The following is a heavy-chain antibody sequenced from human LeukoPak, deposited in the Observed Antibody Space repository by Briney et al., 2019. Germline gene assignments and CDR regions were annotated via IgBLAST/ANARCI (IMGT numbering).Heavy chain of an antibody. V-gene: IGHV1-2*02. D-gene: IGHD3-16*01. CDR2: INPNSGGT. Sequence: ASVKVSCKASGYTFTGYYMHWVRQAPGQGLEWMGWINPNSGGTNYAQKFQGRVTMTRDTSISTAYMELSRLRSDDTAVDYCASESEGGGQDHAFDIWGQGTMVTVSS. CDR1: GYTFTGYY. J-gene: IGHJ3*02. CDR3: ASESEGGGQDHAFDI.